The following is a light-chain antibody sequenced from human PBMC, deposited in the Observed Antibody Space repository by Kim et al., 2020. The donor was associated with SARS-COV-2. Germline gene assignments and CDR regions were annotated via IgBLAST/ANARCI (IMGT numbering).Light chain of an antibody. CDR1: QDIGST. CDR2: SGS. J-gene: IGKJ4*01. V-gene: IGKV1-16*02. CDR3: RQYEGEPHT. Sequence: ASIGDRITITCRASQDIGSTLAWFQQKPGKAPKSLIYSGSILQSGVPSKFSASGSGTDFSLSINSLQPEDFATYYCRQYEGEPHTFGGGTKVDIK.